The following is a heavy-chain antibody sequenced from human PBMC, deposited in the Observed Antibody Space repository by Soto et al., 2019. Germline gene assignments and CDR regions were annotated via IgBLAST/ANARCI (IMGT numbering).Heavy chain of an antibody. D-gene: IGHD3-9*01. CDR1: GGSISSYY. Sequence: QVQLQESGPGLVKPSETLSLTCTVSGGSISSYYWSWIRQPPGKGLEWIGYIYYSGSTNYNPSLKSRVTISVDTSKNQFSLKLSSVTAADTAVYYCARHEAYYDILTGYHHWWYFDLWGRGTLVTVSS. CDR3: ARHEAYYDILTGYHHWWYFDL. V-gene: IGHV4-59*08. J-gene: IGHJ2*01. CDR2: IYYSGST.